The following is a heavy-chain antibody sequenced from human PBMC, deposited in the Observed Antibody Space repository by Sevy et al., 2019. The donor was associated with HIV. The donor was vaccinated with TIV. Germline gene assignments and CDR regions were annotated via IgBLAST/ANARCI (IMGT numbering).Heavy chain of an antibody. V-gene: IGHV3-49*04. CDR3: TRWKGAKSIFDY. J-gene: IGHJ4*02. CDR1: GFTFGDYA. Sequence: GGSLRLSCTGCGFTFGDYAMSWVRQAPGKGLEWVAFLKHKAYGGTLDYAASVKGRFSITRDDSKSIAHLQMNDLKTEDTAIYYCTRWKGAKSIFDYWGQGALVTVSS. D-gene: IGHD1-1*01. CDR2: LKHKAYGGTL.